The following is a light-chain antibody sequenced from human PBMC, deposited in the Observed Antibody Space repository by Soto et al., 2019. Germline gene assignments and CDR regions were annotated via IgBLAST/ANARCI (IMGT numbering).Light chain of an antibody. CDR2: GAS. Sequence: EIVFTHSPVTWSLPPVERAPLSCSASQGVSIAYLAWYQQKTGQAPTLLIYGASSRATGIPPRFRGSGSGTEFTLTISSLQSEDFAVYYCQQYNNWPRTFGGGTKVDIK. CDR3: QQYNNWPRT. CDR1: QGVSIAY. J-gene: IGKJ4*01. V-gene: IGKV3-15*01.